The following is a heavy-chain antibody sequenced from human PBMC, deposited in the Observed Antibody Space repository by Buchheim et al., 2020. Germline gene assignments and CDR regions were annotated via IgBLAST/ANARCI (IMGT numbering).Heavy chain of an antibody. CDR2: IYYSGST. J-gene: IGHJ6*02. Sequence: QVQLQESGPGLVKPSETLSLTCTVSGGSVSSGSYYWSWIRQPPGKGLEWIGYIYYSGSTNYNPSLKSRVTISVDTSKNQFSLKLSSVTAADTAVYYCARGIDDFWSGYYIRGYYYGMDVWGQGTT. CDR3: ARGIDDFWSGYYIRGYYYGMDV. V-gene: IGHV4-61*01. CDR1: GGSVSSGSYY. D-gene: IGHD3-3*01.